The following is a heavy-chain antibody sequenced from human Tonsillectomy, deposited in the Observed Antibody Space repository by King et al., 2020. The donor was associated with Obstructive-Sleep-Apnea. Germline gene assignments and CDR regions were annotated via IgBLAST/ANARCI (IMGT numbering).Heavy chain of an antibody. J-gene: IGHJ6*02. Sequence: VQLVESGGGVVQPGRSLRLSCAASGFTFRSYGMHWVRQAPGKGLEWVAIIWYDGSNKYYADSVKGRVTISRDNSKDTLYLQMNSLRAGDTAVYYCAREGGITGGVDVWGQGTTVTVSS. CDR2: IWYDGSNK. D-gene: IGHD3-16*01. CDR1: GFTFRSYG. CDR3: AREGGITGGVDV. V-gene: IGHV3-33*01.